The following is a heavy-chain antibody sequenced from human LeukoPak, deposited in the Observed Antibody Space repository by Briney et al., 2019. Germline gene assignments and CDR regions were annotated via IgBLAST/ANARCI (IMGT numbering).Heavy chain of an antibody. CDR1: GGSISSYY. D-gene: IGHD3-22*01. CDR2: IYYSGST. V-gene: IGHV4-59*08. CDR3: ARLLPGFGYDSSGLNFDY. Sequence: SETLSLTCTVSGGSISSYYWSWIRQPPGKGLEWIGYIYYSGSTNYNPSLKSRVTISVDTSKNQFSLKLSSVTAADTAVYYCARLLPGFGYDSSGLNFDYWGQGTLVTVSS. J-gene: IGHJ4*02.